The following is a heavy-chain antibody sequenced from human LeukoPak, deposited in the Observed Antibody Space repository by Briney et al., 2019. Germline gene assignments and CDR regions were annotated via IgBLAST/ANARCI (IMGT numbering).Heavy chain of an antibody. V-gene: IGHV4-4*07. CDR2: IYTSGST. J-gene: IGHJ4*02. Sequence: SETLSLTCTVSGGSISSYYWSWIRQPAGKGLEWIGRIYTSGSTNYNPSLKSRVTMSVDTSKNQFSLKLSSVTAADTAVYYCARDVVEVATILTDYWGQGTLVTVSS. CDR3: ARDVVEVATILTDY. D-gene: IGHD5-24*01. CDR1: GGSISSYY.